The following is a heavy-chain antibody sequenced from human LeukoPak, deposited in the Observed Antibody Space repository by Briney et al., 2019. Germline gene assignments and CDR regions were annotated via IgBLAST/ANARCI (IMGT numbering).Heavy chain of an antibody. D-gene: IGHD5-12*01. J-gene: IGHJ4*02. V-gene: IGHV3-23*01. Sequence: GGSLRLSCAASGFTFSSYAMHWVRQAPGKGLEWVSGISPGGGPTYYADSVKGRFTISRDDSKSTLYLQMKNLRAEDTAVYYCAKDGAWLRFDDWGQGILVTVSS. CDR1: GFTFSSYA. CDR2: ISPGGGPT. CDR3: AKDGAWLRFDD.